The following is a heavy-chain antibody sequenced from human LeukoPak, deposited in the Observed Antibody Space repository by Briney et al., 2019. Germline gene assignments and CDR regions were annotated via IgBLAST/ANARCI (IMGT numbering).Heavy chain of an antibody. J-gene: IGHJ4*02. CDR2: INPSGGST. V-gene: IGHV1-46*01. Sequence: ASVKVSCKASGYTFTSYGISWVRQAPGQGLEWMGIINPSGGSTSYAQKFQGRVTMTRDTSTSTVYMELSSLRSEDTAVYYCARVYYDSSGYYPFDYWGQGTLVTVSS. CDR1: GYTFTSYG. CDR3: ARVYYDSSGYYPFDY. D-gene: IGHD3-22*01.